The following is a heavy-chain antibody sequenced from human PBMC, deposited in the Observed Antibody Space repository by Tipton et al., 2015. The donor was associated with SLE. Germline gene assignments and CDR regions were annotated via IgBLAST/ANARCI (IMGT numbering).Heavy chain of an antibody. V-gene: IGHV4-59*08. J-gene: IGHJ4*02. Sequence: TLSLTCTVPGGSISSYYWSWIRQPPGKGLEWIGYIYYSGSTNYNPSLKSRVTISVDTSKNQFSLKLSSVTAADTAVYYCARGRMSSTSYRGYYFDYWGQGTLVTVSS. D-gene: IGHD2-2*01. CDR1: GGSISSYY. CDR2: IYYSGST. CDR3: ARGRMSSTSYRGYYFDY.